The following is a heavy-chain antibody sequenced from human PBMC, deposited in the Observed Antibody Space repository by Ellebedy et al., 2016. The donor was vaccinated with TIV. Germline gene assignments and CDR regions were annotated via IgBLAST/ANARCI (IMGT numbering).Heavy chain of an antibody. D-gene: IGHD5-12*01. Sequence: GESLKISCAASGFPISNFWMAWVRQAPGKGLQWVGNTKEDGSERYYVDSVRGRFTISRDNTKNSLYLEMNSLRVEDTAGYYCARDSGYDTFDYWGQGILVTVSS. CDR3: ARDSGYDTFDY. V-gene: IGHV3-7*01. CDR1: GFPISNFW. J-gene: IGHJ4*02. CDR2: TKEDGSER.